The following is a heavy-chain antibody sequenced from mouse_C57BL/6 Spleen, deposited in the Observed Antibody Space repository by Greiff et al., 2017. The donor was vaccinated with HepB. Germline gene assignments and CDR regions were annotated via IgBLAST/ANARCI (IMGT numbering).Heavy chain of an antibody. D-gene: IGHD2-12*01. J-gene: IGHJ3*01. CDR2: IYPGDGDT. CDR3: ARRGDDSAWFAY. Sequence: VQLQQSGAELVKPGASVKISCKASGYAFSSYWMNWVKQRPGKGLEWIGQIYPGDGDTNYNGKFKGKATLTADKSSSTAYMQRSSLTSEDSAVYFCARRGDDSAWFAYWGQGTLVTVSA. V-gene: IGHV1-80*01. CDR1: GYAFSSYW.